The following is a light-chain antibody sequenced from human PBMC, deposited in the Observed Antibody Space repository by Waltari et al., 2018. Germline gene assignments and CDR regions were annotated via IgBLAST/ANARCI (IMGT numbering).Light chain of an antibody. CDR1: SNDVGGSAY. CDR2: EVS. J-gene: IGLJ1*01. V-gene: IGLV2-14*01. CDR3: SSHTATVPHV. Sequence: QSALTQPASVSGSPGQSITISCTGTSNDVGGSAYLSWYQQYPGKAPKLIIYEVSYRPSGISTRFSGSKSGNTASLTISGLQAEDEADYYCSSHTATVPHVFGTGTRVTVV.